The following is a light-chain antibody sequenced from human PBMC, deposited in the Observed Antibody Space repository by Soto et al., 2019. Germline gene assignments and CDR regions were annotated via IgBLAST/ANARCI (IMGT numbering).Light chain of an antibody. CDR3: SSYTSSSTLGVV. V-gene: IGLV2-14*01. J-gene: IGLJ2*01. Sequence: QSVLTQPASVSGSPGQSITISCTGTSSDVGGYNYVSWYQQDPGKAPKLMIYEVSNRPSGVSNRFSGSKSGNTASLTISGLQAEDEADYYCSSYTSSSTLGVVFGGGTKLTVL. CDR1: SSDVGGYNY. CDR2: EVS.